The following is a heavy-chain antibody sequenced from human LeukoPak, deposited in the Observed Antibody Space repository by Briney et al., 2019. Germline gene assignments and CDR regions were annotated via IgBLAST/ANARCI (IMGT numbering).Heavy chain of an antibody. CDR1: GYSFTSYW. J-gene: IGHJ4*02. V-gene: IGHV5-51*01. Sequence: PGESLKISCKGSGYSFTSYWIGWVRPMPGKGLEWMGIIYPGDSDTRYSPSFQGQVTISADKSISTAYLQWSSLKASDTAMYYCARPHNYYDSSGYLDYWGQGTLVTVSS. CDR3: ARPHNYYDSSGYLDY. CDR2: IYPGDSDT. D-gene: IGHD3-22*01.